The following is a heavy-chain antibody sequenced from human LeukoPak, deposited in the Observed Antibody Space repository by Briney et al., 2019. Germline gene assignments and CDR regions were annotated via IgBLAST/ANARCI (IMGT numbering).Heavy chain of an antibody. D-gene: IGHD3-22*01. CDR2: IKQDGSEK. J-gene: IGHJ4*02. CDR3: AREQPYYYDSSGTALMAEIKYYFDY. Sequence: PGGSLRLSCAASGFTFRSYWMSWVRQAPGKGLEWVANIKQDGSEKYYVDSVKGRFTISRDNAKNSLYLQMNSLRAEDTGVYYCAREQPYYYDSSGTALMAEIKYYFDYWGQGTLVTVPS. V-gene: IGHV3-7*01. CDR1: GFTFRSYW.